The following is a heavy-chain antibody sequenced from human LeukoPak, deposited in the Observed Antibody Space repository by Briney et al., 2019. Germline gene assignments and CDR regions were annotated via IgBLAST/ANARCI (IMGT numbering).Heavy chain of an antibody. Sequence: GRSLRLSCAASGFTFSSYAMHWVRQAPGKGLEWVAVISYDGSNKYYADSVKGRFTISRDNSKNTLYLQMNSLRAEDTAVYYCARVTSNDYGDYIYSLDYYYGMDVWGQGTTVTVSS. J-gene: IGHJ6*02. D-gene: IGHD4-17*01. CDR2: ISYDGSNK. V-gene: IGHV3-30*04. CDR1: GFTFSSYA. CDR3: ARVTSNDYGDYIYSLDYYYGMDV.